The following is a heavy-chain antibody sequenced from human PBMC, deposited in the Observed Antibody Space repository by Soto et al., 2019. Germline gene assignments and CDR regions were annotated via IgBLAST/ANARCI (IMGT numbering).Heavy chain of an antibody. Sequence: PXETLSLTCTVSNFSISSGYYWCCVRQPPGKGLEWIATIYHTGHTYYKPSLKSRVTTSVDTSEHQISLKLRSLTAADTAFYYCARVMGEFGLPGSLFCDFWGQGTLGTVSS. CDR3: ARVMGEFGLPGSLFCDF. CDR1: NFSISSGYY. V-gene: IGHV4-38-2*02. J-gene: IGHJ4*02. CDR2: IYHTGHT. D-gene: IGHD3-16*01.